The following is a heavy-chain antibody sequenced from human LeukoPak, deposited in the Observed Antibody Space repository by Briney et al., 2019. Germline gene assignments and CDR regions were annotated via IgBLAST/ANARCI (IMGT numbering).Heavy chain of an antibody. CDR2: ISRCSTI. V-gene: IGHV3-48*01. J-gene: IGHJ4*02. Sequence: PGVSLRLSCAASGFTFSTYRMLWVRQAPGKGLEGVSYISRCSTIHYADSVKRRFPISRDIAKHSLYLHVNSLRGEDSAVYYCERGLRRREIVLPTGYWGQGTLVTVSS. CDR1: GFTFSTYR. CDR3: ERGLRRREIVLPTGY. D-gene: IGHD2/OR15-2a*01.